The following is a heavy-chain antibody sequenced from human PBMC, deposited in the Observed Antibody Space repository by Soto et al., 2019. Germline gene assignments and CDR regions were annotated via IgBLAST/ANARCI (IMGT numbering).Heavy chain of an antibody. CDR1: GFTFSDYY. D-gene: IGHD5-18*01. CDR3: ARATLRGYSYGYPFDY. J-gene: IGHJ4*02. CDR2: ISSSGSTI. Sequence: GGSLRLSCAASGFTFSDYYMSWIRQAPGKGLEWVSYISSSGSTIYYADSVKGRFTISRDNAKNSLYLQMNSLRAEDTAVYYCARATLRGYSYGYPFDYWGQGTLVTVSS. V-gene: IGHV3-11*01.